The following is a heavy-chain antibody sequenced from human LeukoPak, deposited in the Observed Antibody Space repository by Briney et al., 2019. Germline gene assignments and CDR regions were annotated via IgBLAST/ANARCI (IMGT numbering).Heavy chain of an antibody. CDR2: ISADGHST. CDR3: AKDPHTFYNYGHYYFDY. D-gene: IGHD5-18*01. J-gene: IGHJ4*02. Sequence: GGSLRLSCAASGFTFDDYATHWVRQAPGKGLEWGSLISADGHSTYYANSVKGRFTISRDNFKISLYLQMNSLKTEDTALYYCAKDPHTFYNYGHYYFDYWGRGTLVTVSS. V-gene: IGHV3-43*02. CDR1: GFTFDDYA.